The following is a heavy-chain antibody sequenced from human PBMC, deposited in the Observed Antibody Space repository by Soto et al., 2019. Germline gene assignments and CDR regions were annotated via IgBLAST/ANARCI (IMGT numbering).Heavy chain of an antibody. D-gene: IGHD2-2*02. J-gene: IGHJ4*02. CDR3: VRGIPQGYDY. CDR1: GYNFNTYD. CDR2: MSPSSGNT. V-gene: IGHV1-8*02. Sequence: QVQLVQSGAEVEKPWASVKVSCQASGYNFNTYDINRVRQATGQGLEWMGWMSPSSGNTGYAQKCQGRVTMSRDTSVRTAYMEMNSRRSDETAVYYCVRGIPQGYDYWGQGTPVTVSS.